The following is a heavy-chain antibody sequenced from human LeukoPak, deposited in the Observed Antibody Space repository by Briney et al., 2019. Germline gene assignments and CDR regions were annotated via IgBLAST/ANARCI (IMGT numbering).Heavy chain of an antibody. D-gene: IGHD3-22*01. CDR1: GFRFSDYW. J-gene: IGHJ4*02. CDR3: TKDLNHDSSG. V-gene: IGHV3-7*01. CDR2: IKTDGSAK. Sequence: GGSLRLSCAASGFRFSDYWMTWVRQAPGKGLECVANIKTDGSAKYYPDSVKGRFTVSRDNAKNSLYLQMNNMRVEDTAIYYCTKDLNHDSSGRGQGTLVTVSS.